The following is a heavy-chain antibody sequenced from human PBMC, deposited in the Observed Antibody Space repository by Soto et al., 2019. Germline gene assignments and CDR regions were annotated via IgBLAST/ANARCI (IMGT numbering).Heavy chain of an antibody. J-gene: IGHJ4*02. D-gene: IGHD3-10*01. V-gene: IGHV1-3*01. CDR1: GYTFTSYA. Sequence: ASVKVSCKASGYTFTSYAMHWVRQAPGQRLEWMGWINAGNGETIYAQKFQGRVTMTEDTSTDTAYMELSSLRSEDTAVYYCATDLSMVRGVAVLDYWGQGTLVTVSS. CDR2: INAGNGET. CDR3: ATDLSMVRGVAVLDY.